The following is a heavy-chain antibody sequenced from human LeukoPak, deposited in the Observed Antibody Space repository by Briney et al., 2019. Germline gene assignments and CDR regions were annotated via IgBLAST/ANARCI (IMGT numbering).Heavy chain of an antibody. CDR1: GFTFSSFW. V-gene: IGHV3-7*01. J-gene: IGHJ4*02. CDR2: IKQDGSEK. CDR3: ARDPPHYVWGSSEGGY. D-gene: IGHD3-16*01. Sequence: GGSLRLSCAASGFTFSSFWMSWVRQSPGKGLEWVANIKQDGSEKCYVDSVKGRFTISRDNAKNTLYLQMNSLRAEDTAVYYCARDPPHYVWGSSEGGYWGQGTLVTVSS.